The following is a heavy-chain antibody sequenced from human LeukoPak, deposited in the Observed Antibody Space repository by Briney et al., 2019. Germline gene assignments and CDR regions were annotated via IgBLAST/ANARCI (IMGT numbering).Heavy chain of an antibody. D-gene: IGHD4/OR15-4a*01. J-gene: IGHJ6*02. Sequence: GGSLRLSCAASGFTFDNYAMNWVRQAPGKGLEWVSGISDSGVNTYYADSVKGRFTISRDNSKNTLYLQLNRLRGEDTAIYYCARDTSFNYGAHAMNGGGQGTTVTVPS. CDR3: ARDTSFNYGAHAMNG. CDR1: GFTFDNYA. CDR2: ISDSGVNT. V-gene: IGHV3-23*01.